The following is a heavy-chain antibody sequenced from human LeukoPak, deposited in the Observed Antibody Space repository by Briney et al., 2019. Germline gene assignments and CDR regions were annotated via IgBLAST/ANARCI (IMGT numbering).Heavy chain of an antibody. CDR3: AKDLLN. Sequence: GGSLRLSCVGSGFIFSSYSMNWVRQAPGKGLEWISYISSSSGTIYYADSVKGRFTISRDNSKNTLYLQMNSLRAEDTAVYYCAKDLLNWGQGSLVTVSS. CDR2: ISSSSGTI. J-gene: IGHJ4*02. CDR1: GFIFSSYS. V-gene: IGHV3-48*01.